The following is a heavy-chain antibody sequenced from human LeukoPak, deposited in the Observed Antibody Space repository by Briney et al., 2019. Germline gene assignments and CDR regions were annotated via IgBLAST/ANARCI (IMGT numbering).Heavy chain of an antibody. J-gene: IGHJ4*02. D-gene: IGHD6-19*01. V-gene: IGHV4-4*07. CDR2: IYTSGST. CDR1: GGSINSYY. CDR3: AREIRSSSGSPYYFDY. Sequence: SETLSLTCTVSGGSINSYYWSWIRQPAGKGLEWIGRIYTSGSTNYNPSLKSRVTMSVDTSKNQFSLKLSSVTAADTAVYYCAREIRSSSGSPYYFDYWGQGTLVTVSS.